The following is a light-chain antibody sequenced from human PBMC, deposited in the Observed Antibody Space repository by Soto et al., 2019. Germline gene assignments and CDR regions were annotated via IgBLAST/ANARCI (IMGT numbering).Light chain of an antibody. J-gene: IGKJ1*01. Sequence: DIQMTQSPSSLSASVGDRVTITCRASQGISNYLAWYQQKPGKVPKLLIYAASTLQSGVPSRFSGSGSGTEFTLTITNLQPDDYGTYYCQQYDSYLATFGQGTKVDIK. CDR3: QQYDSYLAT. CDR2: AAS. CDR1: QGISNY. V-gene: IGKV1-27*01.